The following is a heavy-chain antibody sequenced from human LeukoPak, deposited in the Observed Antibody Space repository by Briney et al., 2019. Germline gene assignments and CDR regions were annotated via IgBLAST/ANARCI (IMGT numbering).Heavy chain of an antibody. V-gene: IGHV3-7*01. CDR3: ARGSSSSWYPLDYFDY. J-gene: IGHJ4*02. Sequence: GGSLRLSCAASGFTFSSYGMHWVRQAPGKGLEWVANIKQDGSEIYYVNSVKGRFTISRDNAKNSLYLQMNSLRAEDTAVYYCARGSSSSWYPLDYFDYWGQGTLVTVSS. CDR2: IKQDGSEI. CDR1: GFTFSSYG. D-gene: IGHD6-13*01.